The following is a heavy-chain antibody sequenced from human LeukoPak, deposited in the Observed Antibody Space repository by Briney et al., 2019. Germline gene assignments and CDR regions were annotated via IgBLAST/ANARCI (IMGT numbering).Heavy chain of an antibody. V-gene: IGHV3-23*01. CDR2: ISGSGGST. Sequence: GGSLRLSCAASGFTFSSYAMSWVRQAPGKGLEWVSAISGSGGSTYYADSVKGRLTISRDYSKNTLYLQMNSLRAEDTAVYYCAKDGENSYGYEFDYWGQGTLVTVSS. D-gene: IGHD5-18*01. J-gene: IGHJ4*02. CDR3: AKDGENSYGYEFDY. CDR1: GFTFSSYA.